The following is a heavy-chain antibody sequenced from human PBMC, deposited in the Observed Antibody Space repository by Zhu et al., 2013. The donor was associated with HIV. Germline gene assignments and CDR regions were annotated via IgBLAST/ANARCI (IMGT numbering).Heavy chain of an antibody. CDR1: GYTFTSYG. CDR3: ARVMGRLGIYYYYGMDV. CDR2: ISAYNGNT. J-gene: IGHJ6*02. D-gene: IGHD7-27*01. Sequence: QVQLVQSGAEVKKPGASVKVSCKASGYTFTSYGISWVRQAPGQGLEWMGWISAYNGNTNYAQELQGRVTMTTDTSTSTAYMELRSLRSDDTAVYYCARVMGRLGIYYYYGMDVWGQGTTVTVSS. V-gene: IGHV1-18*01.